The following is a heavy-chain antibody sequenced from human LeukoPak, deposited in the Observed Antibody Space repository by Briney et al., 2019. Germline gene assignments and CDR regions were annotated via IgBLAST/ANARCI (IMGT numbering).Heavy chain of an antibody. V-gene: IGHV1-18*01. CDR2: ISAYTGST. CDR1: GGTFSSYA. D-gene: IGHD5-18*01. CDR3: ARGGYSYGYMGYSDY. J-gene: IGHJ4*02. Sequence: ASVKVSCKASGGTFSSYAISWVRQAPGQGLEWMGWISAYTGSTNYAQRLQGRVTMTTDTSTSTAYMELRSLRSDDTAVYYCARGGYSYGYMGYSDYWGQGTLVTVSS.